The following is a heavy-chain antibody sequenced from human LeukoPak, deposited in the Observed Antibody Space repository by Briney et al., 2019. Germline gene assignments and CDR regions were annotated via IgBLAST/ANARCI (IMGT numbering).Heavy chain of an antibody. D-gene: IGHD3-22*01. V-gene: IGHV1-18*01. CDR1: GYTFTSYG. CDR2: ISAYNGNT. CDR3: ASGASSGYLNWFDP. Sequence: ASVKVSCKASGYTFTSYGISWVRQAPGQGLEWMGWISAYNGNTNYAQKLQGRVTMTTDTSTSTAYMELRSLRSEDTAVYYCASGASSGYLNWFDPWGQGTLVTVSS. J-gene: IGHJ5*02.